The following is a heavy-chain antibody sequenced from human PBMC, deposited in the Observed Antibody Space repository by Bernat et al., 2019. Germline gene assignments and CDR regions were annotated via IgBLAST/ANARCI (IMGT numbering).Heavy chain of an antibody. CDR2: ISYDGSNK. D-gene: IGHD6-6*01. Sequence: QVQLVESGGGVVQPGRSLRLSCAASGFTFSSYAMHWVRQAPGKGLEWVAVISYDGSNKYYADSVKGRLTISRDNSKNTLYLQMNSLRAEDTAVYYCAREYSSSSGPRNYFDYGGQGTLVTVSS. CDR1: GFTFSSYA. J-gene: IGHJ4*02. V-gene: IGHV3-30*01. CDR3: AREYSSSSGPRNYFDY.